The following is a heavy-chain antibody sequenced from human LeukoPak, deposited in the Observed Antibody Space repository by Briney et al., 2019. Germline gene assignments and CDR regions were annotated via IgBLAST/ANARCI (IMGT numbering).Heavy chain of an antibody. CDR3: ARVEGYGSGSYTFDY. CDR1: GYTFTSYY. V-gene: IGHV1-46*01. Sequence: GASVKVSCKASGYTFTSYYMRWVRQAPGQGLGWMGIINPSGGSTSYAQKFQGRVTMTRDTSTSTVYMELRSLRSEDTAVYYCARVEGYGSGSYTFDYWGQGTLVTVSS. CDR2: INPSGGST. J-gene: IGHJ4*02. D-gene: IGHD3-10*01.